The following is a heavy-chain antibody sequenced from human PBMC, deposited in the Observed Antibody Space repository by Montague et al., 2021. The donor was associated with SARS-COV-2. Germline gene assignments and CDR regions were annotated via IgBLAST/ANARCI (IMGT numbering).Heavy chain of an antibody. V-gene: IGHV4-4*09. CDR3: ARNMAY. Sequence: SETLSLTCTVSSGSLSNYYWSWIRQSPDKGLEWIGYMYETGNMIYYPSLRSRVSISADTSKSQFSLRLTSVTAADSARYYCARNMAYWGQGVLVTV. J-gene: IGHJ4*02. D-gene: IGHD2/OR15-2a*01. CDR2: MYETGNM. CDR1: SGSLSNYY.